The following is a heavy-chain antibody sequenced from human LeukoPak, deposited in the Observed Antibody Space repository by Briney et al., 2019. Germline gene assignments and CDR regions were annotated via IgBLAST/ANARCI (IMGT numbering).Heavy chain of an antibody. D-gene: IGHD3-22*01. CDR1: GGSISSGHY. CDR3: ARPFFSDSSGYLVY. CDR2: INHSGST. V-gene: IGHV4-34*01. Sequence: SETLSLTCTVSGGSISSGHYWTWIRQPPGKGLEWIGEINHSGSTNYNPSLKSRVTISVDTSKNQFSLKLSSVTAADTAVYYCARPFFSDSSGYLVYWGQGNLVTVSS. J-gene: IGHJ4*02.